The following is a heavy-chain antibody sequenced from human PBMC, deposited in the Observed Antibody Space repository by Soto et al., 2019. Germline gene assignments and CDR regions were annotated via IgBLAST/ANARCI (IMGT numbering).Heavy chain of an antibody. CDR2: MNPNSGNT. V-gene: IGHV1-8*01. J-gene: IGHJ5*02. D-gene: IGHD2-15*01. Sequence: QVQLVQSGAEVKKPGASVKVSCKASGYTFTSYDINWVRQATGQGLEWMGWMNPNSGNTGYAQKFQGRVTMTRNTSISTAYRELSSLRSEDTAVYYCARVRCSGGSCYSRWSDPWGQGTLVTVSS. CDR1: GYTFTSYD. CDR3: ARVRCSGGSCYSRWSDP.